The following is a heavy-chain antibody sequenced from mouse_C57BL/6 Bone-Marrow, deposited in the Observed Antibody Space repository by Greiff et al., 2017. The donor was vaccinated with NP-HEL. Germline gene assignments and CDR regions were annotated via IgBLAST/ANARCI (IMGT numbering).Heavy chain of an antibody. Sequence: VQLQQSGAELVKPGASVKLSCKASGYTFTEYTIHWVKQRSGQGLEWIGWFYPGGGSIKYNEKFKDKATLTADKSSSTVYMELSRLTSEDAAVYFCARHEGYYYGSSLAWFAYWGQGTLVTVSA. D-gene: IGHD1-1*01. CDR1: GYTFTEYT. CDR3: ARHEGYYYGSSLAWFAY. CDR2: FYPGGGSI. J-gene: IGHJ3*01. V-gene: IGHV1-62-2*01.